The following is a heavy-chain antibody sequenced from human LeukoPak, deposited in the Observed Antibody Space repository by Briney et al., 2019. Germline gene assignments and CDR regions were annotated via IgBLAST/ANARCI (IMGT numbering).Heavy chain of an antibody. Sequence: GGSLRLSCAASGFTFSSYAMSWVRQAPGKGLEWVSAISGSGGSTYYADSVKGRFTISRDNSKNTLYLQMNSLRAEDTAVYYCAKVSHYDSSGYYNHWGQGTRVTVSS. J-gene: IGHJ5*02. CDR3: AKVSHYDSSGYYNH. CDR2: ISGSGGST. D-gene: IGHD3-22*01. V-gene: IGHV3-23*01. CDR1: GFTFSSYA.